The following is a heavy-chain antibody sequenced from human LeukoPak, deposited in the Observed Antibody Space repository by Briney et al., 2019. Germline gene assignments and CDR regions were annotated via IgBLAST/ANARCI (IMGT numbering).Heavy chain of an antibody. CDR2: IDGSTGAV. CDR1: GFTLSNYN. V-gene: IGHV3-48*02. Sequence: GGSLRLSCAASGFTLSNYNMNWVRQAPGRGLEWVSYIDGSTGAVLYADSVEGRFTISRDNAKNSLYLQMNSLRDEDTAVYYCARGGDYGDYEGENWFDPWGQGTLVTVSS. CDR3: ARGGDYGDYEGENWFDP. D-gene: IGHD4-17*01. J-gene: IGHJ5*02.